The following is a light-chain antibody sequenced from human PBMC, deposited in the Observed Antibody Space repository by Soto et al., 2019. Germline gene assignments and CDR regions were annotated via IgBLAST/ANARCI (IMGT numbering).Light chain of an antibody. CDR2: DVN. V-gene: IGLV2-14*03. J-gene: IGLJ1*01. Sequence: QSALTQPASVSGSPGQSITISCTGTSSDVGGYNFVSWYQQHPGKVPKLMIFDVNRRPSGVSDRFSGSKSGNTASLTISGRQAEDGGDYYCCSYTSSSTHVFGSGTKVTVL. CDR1: SSDVGGYNF. CDR3: CSYTSSSTHV.